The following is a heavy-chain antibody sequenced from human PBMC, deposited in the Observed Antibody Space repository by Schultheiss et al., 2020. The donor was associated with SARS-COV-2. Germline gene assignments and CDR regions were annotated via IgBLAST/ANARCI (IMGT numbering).Heavy chain of an antibody. V-gene: IGHV3-21*04. Sequence: GGSLRLSCAASGFTFSSYSMNWVRQAPGKGLEWVSSISSSSYIYYADSVKGRFTISRDNSKNTLYLQMNSLRAEDTAVYYCAKDQTYDYWGQGTLVTVSS. CDR1: GFTFSSYS. CDR3: AKDQTYDY. CDR2: ISSSSYI. J-gene: IGHJ4*02.